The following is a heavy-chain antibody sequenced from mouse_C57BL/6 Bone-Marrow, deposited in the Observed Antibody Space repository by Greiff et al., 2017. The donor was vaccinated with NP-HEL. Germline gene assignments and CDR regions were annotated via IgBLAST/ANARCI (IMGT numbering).Heavy chain of an antibody. V-gene: IGHV1-7*01. Sequence: VKLMESGAELAKPGASVKLSCKASGYTFTSYWMHWVKQRPGQGLEWIGYINPSSGYNKYNQKFKDKATLTADKSSSNAYMQLSILTYEDSAVYYCARGYYYGPYYFDYWGQGTTLTVSS. D-gene: IGHD1-1*01. CDR3: ARGYYYGPYYFDY. CDR2: INPSSGYN. J-gene: IGHJ2*01. CDR1: GYTFTSYW.